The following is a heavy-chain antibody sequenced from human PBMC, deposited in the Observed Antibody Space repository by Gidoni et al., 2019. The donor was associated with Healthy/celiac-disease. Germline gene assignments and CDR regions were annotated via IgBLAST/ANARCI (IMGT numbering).Heavy chain of an antibody. CDR1: GGTFSSYA. Sequence: QVQLVQSGAEVKKPGSSVKVSCKASGGTFSSYAISWVRQAPGPGLEWMGGIIPIFGTANYAQKFQGRVTITADESTSTAYMELSSLRSEDTAVYYCARVRRDGYNSPWYFDLWGRGTLVTVSS. CDR3: ARVRRDGYNSPWYFDL. V-gene: IGHV1-69*19. J-gene: IGHJ2*01. D-gene: IGHD5-12*01. CDR2: IIPIFGTA.